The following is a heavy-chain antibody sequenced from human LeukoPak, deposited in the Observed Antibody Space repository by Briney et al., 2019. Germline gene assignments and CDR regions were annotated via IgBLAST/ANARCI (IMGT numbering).Heavy chain of an antibody. D-gene: IGHD2-2*01. CDR3: ARDVVAAVGSFDY. J-gene: IGHJ4*02. CDR1: GESIKSFY. CDR2: IYTSGST. V-gene: IGHV4-4*07. Sequence: SETLSLTCTVSGESIKSFYWSWIRQPAGKGLEWIGRIYTSGSTNYSPSLKSRVTMSVDTSKNQFSLKLSSVTAADTAVYYCARDVVAAVGSFDYWGQGTQVTVSS.